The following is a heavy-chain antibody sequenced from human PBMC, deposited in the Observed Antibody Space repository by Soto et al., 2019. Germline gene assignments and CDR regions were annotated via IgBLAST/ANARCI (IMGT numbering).Heavy chain of an antibody. D-gene: IGHD1-26*01. CDR1: GGSISSYY. V-gene: IGHV4-59*01. CDR3: ARTDSGTYGDHFDY. Sequence: QVQLQESGPGLVKPSETLSLTCTVSGGSISSYYWSWIRQPPGKGLEWIGYIYYSGSTNYNPSLNSRVTISVDTSKNQFSLKLSSVTAADTAVYYCARTDSGTYGDHFDYWGQGTLVTVSS. J-gene: IGHJ4*02. CDR2: IYYSGST.